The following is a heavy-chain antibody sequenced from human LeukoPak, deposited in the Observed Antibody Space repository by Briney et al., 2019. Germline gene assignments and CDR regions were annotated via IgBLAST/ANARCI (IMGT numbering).Heavy chain of an antibody. D-gene: IGHD3-22*01. CDR1: GFTFGKYW. Sequence: PGGSLRLSCVASGFTFGKYWMSWVRQAPGKGLEWVSTIYTGGNTYYAASVKGRFTISRDFSKNTVFLHMNSLRAEDTAMYYCARGDDSGYYDYFGYWGQGALVTVSS. J-gene: IGHJ4*02. CDR2: IYTGGNT. CDR3: ARGDDSGYYDYFGY. V-gene: IGHV3-53*01.